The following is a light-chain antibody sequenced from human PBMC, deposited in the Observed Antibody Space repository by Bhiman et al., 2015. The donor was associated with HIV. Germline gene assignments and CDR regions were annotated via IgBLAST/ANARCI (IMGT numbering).Light chain of an antibody. Sequence: QSALTQPASVSGSPGQSITISCTGTSSDVGGYNYVSWYQQHSGKAPKLMIYDVSNRPSGVSNRFSGSKSGNTASLTISGLQAEDEADYFCNSYTSSSSLVFGTGTKVTVL. CDR2: DVS. CDR1: SSDVGGYNY. CDR3: NSYTSSSSLV. J-gene: IGLJ1*01. V-gene: IGLV2-14*03.